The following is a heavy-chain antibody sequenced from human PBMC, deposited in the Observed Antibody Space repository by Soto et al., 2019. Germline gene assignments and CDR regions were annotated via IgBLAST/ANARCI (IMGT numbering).Heavy chain of an antibody. D-gene: IGHD3-16*02. J-gene: IGHJ4*02. CDR3: ARGSGDYIWGSYRSTPHFDY. Sequence: SETLSLTCTVSGGSICSYYRSWIRQPPGKGLEWIGYIYYSGSTNYNPSLKSRVTISVDTSKNQFSLKLSSVTAADTAVYYCARGSGDYIWGSYRSTPHFDYWGQGTLVTVSS. CDR1: GGSICSYY. V-gene: IGHV4-59*12. CDR2: IYYSGST.